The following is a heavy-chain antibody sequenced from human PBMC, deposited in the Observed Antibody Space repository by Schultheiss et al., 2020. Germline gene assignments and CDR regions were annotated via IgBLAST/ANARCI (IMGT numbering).Heavy chain of an antibody. D-gene: IGHD5-12*01. V-gene: IGHV1-69*06. J-gene: IGHJ4*02. CDR2: IIPIFGTA. CDR1: GYTFTSYD. Sequence: SVKVSCKASGYTFTSYDINWVRQAPGQGLEWMGGIIPIFGTAIYAQKFQGRVTITADKSTSTAYMELRSLRSDDTAVYYCARRAYSGYDSHFDYWGQGTLGTVSS. CDR3: ARRAYSGYDSHFDY.